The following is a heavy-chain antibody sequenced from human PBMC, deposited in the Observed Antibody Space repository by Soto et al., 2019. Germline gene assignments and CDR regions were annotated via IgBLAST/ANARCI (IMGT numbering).Heavy chain of an antibody. V-gene: IGHV4-61*01. CDR2: IYYSGST. J-gene: IGHJ4*02. CDR3: ARDHGSGLVY. Sequence: QVQLQESGPGLVKPSETLSLTCTVSGGSVSSGSYYWSWIRQPPGKGLEWIGYIYYSGSTNYNPSLKSQVTISVDTSKNQFSLKLSSVTAADTAVYYCARDHGSGLVYWGQGTLVTVSS. D-gene: IGHD6-25*01. CDR1: GGSVSSGSYY.